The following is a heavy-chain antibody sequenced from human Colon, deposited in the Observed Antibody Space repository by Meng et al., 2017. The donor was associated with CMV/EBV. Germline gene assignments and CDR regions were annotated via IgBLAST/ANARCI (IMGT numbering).Heavy chain of an antibody. CDR3: AREFTIFGGSPSYWFDP. J-gene: IGHJ5*02. D-gene: IGHD3-3*01. CDR1: GGSISSSSYY. V-gene: IGHV4-39*07. Sequence: GSLRLSCTVSGGSISSSSYYWGWIRQPPGKGLEWIGSIYYSGSTYYNPSLKSRVTISVDTSKNQFSLKLSSVTAADTAVYYCAREFTIFGGSPSYWFDPGGQGTLVTVSS. CDR2: IYYSGST.